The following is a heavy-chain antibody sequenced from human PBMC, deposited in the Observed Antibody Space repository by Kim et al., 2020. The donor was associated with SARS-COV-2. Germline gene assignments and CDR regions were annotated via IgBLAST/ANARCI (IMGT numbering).Heavy chain of an antibody. CDR2: IYYSGST. J-gene: IGHJ1*01. D-gene: IGHD3-22*01. CDR3: ARAGGYYDSPP. Sequence: SETLSLTCTVSGGSISSYYWSWIRQPPGKGLEWIGYIYYSGSTNYNPSLKSRVTISVDTSKNQFSLKLSSVTAADTAVYYCARAGGYYDSPPWGQGTLVTVSS. CDR1: GGSISSYY. V-gene: IGHV4-59*13.